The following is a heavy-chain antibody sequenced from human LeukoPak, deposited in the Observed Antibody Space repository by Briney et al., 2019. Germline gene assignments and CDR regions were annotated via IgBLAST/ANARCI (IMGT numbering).Heavy chain of an antibody. Sequence: GGSLRLSCAASGFTVSNYVMHWVRQAPGKGLEWVALISSDGSNTYYADSVKGRFTISRDNSKNTLYLQVNSLRAEDTAVYYCARRGDGGRSFDYWGQGTLVTVSS. J-gene: IGHJ4*02. CDR1: GFTVSNYV. D-gene: IGHD4-23*01. CDR3: ARRGDGGRSFDY. CDR2: ISSDGSNT. V-gene: IGHV3-30*14.